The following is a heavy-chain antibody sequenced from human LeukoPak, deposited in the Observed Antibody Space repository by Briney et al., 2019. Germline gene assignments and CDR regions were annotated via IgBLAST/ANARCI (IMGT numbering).Heavy chain of an antibody. D-gene: IGHD3-10*01. J-gene: IGHJ4*02. Sequence: PGGSLRLSCAASGFTFSSYGMHWVRQAPGKGLEWVAVIWYDGSNKYYADSVKGRFTISRDNSKNTLYLQMNSLRAEDTAVYYCARDRYYGTNALGYWGQGTLVTVSS. CDR2: IWYDGSNK. CDR3: ARDRYYGTNALGY. CDR1: GFTFSSYG. V-gene: IGHV3-33*01.